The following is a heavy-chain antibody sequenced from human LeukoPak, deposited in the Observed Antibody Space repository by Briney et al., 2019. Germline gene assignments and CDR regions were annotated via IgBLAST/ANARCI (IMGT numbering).Heavy chain of an antibody. CDR2: MNPNSGNT. Sequence: GASVKVSCKASGYTFTSYDINWVRQATGQGLEWMGWMNPNSGNTGYAQKFQGRVTMTRNTSISTAYMELSSLRSEDTAVYYCARGYYDGRGHHFEYWGQGTLVTVSS. J-gene: IGHJ4*02. CDR3: ARGYYDGRGHHFEY. CDR1: GYTFTSYD. V-gene: IGHV1-8*01. D-gene: IGHD3-22*01.